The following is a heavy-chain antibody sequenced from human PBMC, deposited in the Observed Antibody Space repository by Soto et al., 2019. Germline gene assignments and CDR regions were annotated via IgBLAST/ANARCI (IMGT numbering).Heavy chain of an antibody. Sequence: QVQLVQSGAEMKKPGSSVKVSCKASGGIFSSYGISWVRQAPGQGLEWMGGIIPMFGTTTYAQKFKGRVAITADEVTITAYMELSSLTSEDTALYYCARDPPDTKLVFYGMGVWGQGTMVTVSS. CDR1: GGIFSSYG. CDR2: IIPMFGTT. J-gene: IGHJ6*01. D-gene: IGHD3-9*01. CDR3: ARDPPDTKLVFYGMGV. V-gene: IGHV1-69*12.